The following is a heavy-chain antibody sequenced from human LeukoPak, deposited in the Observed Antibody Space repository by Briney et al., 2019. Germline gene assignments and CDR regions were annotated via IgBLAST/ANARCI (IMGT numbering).Heavy chain of an antibody. D-gene: IGHD1-7*01. CDR1: GGSISSSSYY. Sequence: SETLSLTCTVSGGSISSSSYYWGWIRQPPGKGLEWIGSIYYSGSTYHNPSLKSRVTISVDTSKNQFSLKLSSVTAADTAVYYCAKYNWNYEIWFDPWGQGTLVTVSS. V-gene: IGHV4-39*07. CDR2: IYYSGST. J-gene: IGHJ5*02. CDR3: AKYNWNYEIWFDP.